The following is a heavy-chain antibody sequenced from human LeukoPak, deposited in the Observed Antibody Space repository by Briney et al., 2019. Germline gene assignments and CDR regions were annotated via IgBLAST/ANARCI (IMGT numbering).Heavy chain of an antibody. V-gene: IGHV1-3*01. J-gene: IGHJ4*02. D-gene: IGHD2-2*01. CDR1: GYTFTSYA. Sequence: ASVKVSCKAPGYTFTSYAMHWVRQAPGHRLEWMGWINAGNGNTKYSQKFQGRVTITRDTSASTAYMELSSLRSEDTAVYYCARASYCSSTSCYALYFDYWGQGTLVTVSS. CDR3: ARASYCSSTSCYALYFDY. CDR2: INAGNGNT.